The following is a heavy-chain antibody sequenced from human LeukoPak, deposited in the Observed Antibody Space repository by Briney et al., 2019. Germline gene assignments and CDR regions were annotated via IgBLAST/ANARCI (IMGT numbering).Heavy chain of an antibody. CDR2: IYYSGST. V-gene: IGHV4-30-4*08. CDR3: ARDSSGSYPLLFDY. CDR1: GGSISSGDFY. J-gene: IGHJ4*02. D-gene: IGHD1-26*01. Sequence: PSETLSLTCTVSGGSISSGDFYWSWIRQPPGKGLEWIGYIYYSGSTYYNPSLKSRVTISVDTSKNQFSLKLSSVTAADTAVYYCARDSSGSYPLLFDYWGQGTLVTVSS.